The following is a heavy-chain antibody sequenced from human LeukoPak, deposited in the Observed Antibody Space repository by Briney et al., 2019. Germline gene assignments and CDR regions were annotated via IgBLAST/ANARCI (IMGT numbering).Heavy chain of an antibody. CDR2: IWYDGSNK. CDR1: GFTFSSYG. CDR3: ARDGEYCSGGSCYPDYGMDV. V-gene: IGHV3-33*01. D-gene: IGHD2-15*01. Sequence: PGRSLRLSCAASGFTFSSYGMHWVRQAPGKGLEWVAVIWYDGSNKYYADSVKGRFTISRDNSKNTLYLQMNSLRAEDTAVYYCARDGEYCSGGSCYPDYGMDVWGQGTTVTVSS. J-gene: IGHJ6*02.